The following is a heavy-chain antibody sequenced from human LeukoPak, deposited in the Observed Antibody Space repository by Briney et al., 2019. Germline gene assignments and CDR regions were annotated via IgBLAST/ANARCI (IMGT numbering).Heavy chain of an antibody. D-gene: IGHD2-15*01. CDR1: GFTFSNYG. CDR3: ARSGVGYCSGGSCYFDY. Sequence: PGGSLRLSCVASGFTFSNYGMHWVRQAPGKGLEWVAVIWYGGSNKYYADSVKGRFTISRDNSKNTLYLQMNSLRAEDTAVYYCARSGVGYCSGGSCYFDYWGQGTLVTVSS. V-gene: IGHV3-33*01. CDR2: IWYGGSNK. J-gene: IGHJ4*02.